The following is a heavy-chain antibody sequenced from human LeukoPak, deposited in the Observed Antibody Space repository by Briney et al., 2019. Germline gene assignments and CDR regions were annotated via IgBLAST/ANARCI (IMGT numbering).Heavy chain of an antibody. V-gene: IGHV4-4*02. CDR2: IYYSGST. J-gene: IGHJ1*01. CDR1: GGSISSTNW. CDR3: VWSSGWYHGYFQH. D-gene: IGHD6-19*01. Sequence: PSETLSLTCDVSGGSISSTNWWSWVRQPPGKGLEWIGEIYYSGSTNYNPSLKSRGTVSIDKSKNQFSLKVNSVTAADTAVYYCVWSSGWYHGYFQHWGQGTLVTVSS.